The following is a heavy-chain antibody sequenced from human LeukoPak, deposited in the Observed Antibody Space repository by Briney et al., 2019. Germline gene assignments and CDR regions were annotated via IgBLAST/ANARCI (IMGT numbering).Heavy chain of an antibody. CDR3: ASTDRIKDAFDI. Sequence: PSETLSLTCTVSFGSISSYYWSWIRQPPGKGLEWIGYIYYSGSTNYNPSLKSRVTISVDTSKNQFSLKLSSVTAADTAVYYCASTDRIKDAFDIWGQGTMVTVSS. J-gene: IGHJ3*02. CDR1: FGSISSYY. CDR2: IYYSGST. V-gene: IGHV4-59*01. D-gene: IGHD1-14*01.